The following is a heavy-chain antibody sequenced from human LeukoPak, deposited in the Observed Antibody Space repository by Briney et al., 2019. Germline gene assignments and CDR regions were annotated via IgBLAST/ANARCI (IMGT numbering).Heavy chain of an antibody. Sequence: GGSLRLSCAASGFTASNYWMSWVGQAPGKGREWVVNIKQDGREKYYVDSVKGRFTIYRDNAKNSLYLKINSLRAEDTAVYYCARDRGSSGWYEFDYWGQGTLVTVSS. J-gene: IGHJ4*02. CDR1: GFTASNYW. V-gene: IGHV3-7*01. D-gene: IGHD6-19*01. CDR3: ARDRGSSGWYEFDY. CDR2: IKQDGREK.